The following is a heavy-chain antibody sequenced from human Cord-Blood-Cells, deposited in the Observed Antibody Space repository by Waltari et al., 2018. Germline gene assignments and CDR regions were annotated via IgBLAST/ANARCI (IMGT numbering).Heavy chain of an antibody. J-gene: IGHJ3*02. CDR3: TVHNWNDVAFDI. CDR1: GYTLTELS. V-gene: IGHV1-24*01. D-gene: IGHD1-20*01. Sequence: QVQLVQSGAEVKKPGASVKVSCKVSGYTLTELSMHWVRQAPGKGLEWMGGFDPEDGETIYAQKCQGRVTMTEDTSTDTAYMELSSLRSEDTAVYYCTVHNWNDVAFDIWGQGTMVTVSS. CDR2: FDPEDGET.